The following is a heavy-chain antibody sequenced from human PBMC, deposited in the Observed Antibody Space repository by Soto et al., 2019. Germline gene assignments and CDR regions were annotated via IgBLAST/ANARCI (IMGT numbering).Heavy chain of an antibody. D-gene: IGHD6-13*01. CDR2: FLASGGNT. Sequence: GALVKVSCKASGYSFFSYYIHWVRQAPGQGLEWMGRFLASGGNTDYAQRFRGRVTMTTDTSTSTAYMELRSLRSDDTAMYYCARDGVGGGAAGISYYHHGMDVWGQGTTVTVSS. J-gene: IGHJ6*02. CDR1: GYSFFSYY. CDR3: ARDGVGGGAAGISYYHHGMDV. V-gene: IGHV1-46*01.